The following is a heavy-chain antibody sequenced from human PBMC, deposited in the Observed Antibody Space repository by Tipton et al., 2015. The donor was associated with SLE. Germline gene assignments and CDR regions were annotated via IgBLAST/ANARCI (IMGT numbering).Heavy chain of an antibody. CDR2: IWYDGSNK. D-gene: IGHD1-26*01. J-gene: IGHJ4*02. V-gene: IGHV3-33*01. Sequence: SLRLSCAVSGFTFSSYGMHWVRQAPGKGLEWVAVIWYDGSNKYYADSVKGRFTISRDNSKNTLYLQMNSLRAEDTAVYYCARVRNLGSFFDYWGQGTLVTVSS. CDR1: GFTFSSYG. CDR3: ARVRNLGSFFDY.